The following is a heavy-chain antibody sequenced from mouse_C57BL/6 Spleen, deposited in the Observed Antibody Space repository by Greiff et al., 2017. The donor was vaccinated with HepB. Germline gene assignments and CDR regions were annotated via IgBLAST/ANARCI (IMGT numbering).Heavy chain of an antibody. CDR2: ISYDGSN. CDR3: ARDGGGSYAMDY. V-gene: IGHV3-6*01. Sequence: DVKLQESGPGLVKPSQSLSLTCSVTGYSITSGYYWNWIRQFPGNKLEWMGYISYDGSNNYNPSLKNRISITRDTSKNQFFLKLNSVTTEDTATYYCARDGGGSYAMDYWGQGTSVTVSS. J-gene: IGHJ4*01. CDR1: GYSITSGYY.